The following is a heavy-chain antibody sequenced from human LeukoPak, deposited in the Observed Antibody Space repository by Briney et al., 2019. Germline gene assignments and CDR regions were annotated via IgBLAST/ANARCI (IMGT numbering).Heavy chain of an antibody. J-gene: IGHJ4*02. Sequence: SETLSLTCTVSGGSISSSSYYWGWIRQPPGKGLEWIGSIYYSGSTYYNPSLKSRVTISVDTSKNQFSLKLSSVTAADTAVYFCASTTYYYDSSGYSHFDYWGRGTLVTVSS. D-gene: IGHD3-22*01. CDR1: GGSISSSSYY. CDR2: IYYSGST. V-gene: IGHV4-39*01. CDR3: ASTTYYYDSSGYSHFDY.